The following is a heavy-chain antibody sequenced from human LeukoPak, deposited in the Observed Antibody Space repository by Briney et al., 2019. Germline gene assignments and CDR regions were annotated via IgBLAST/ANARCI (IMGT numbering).Heavy chain of an antibody. CDR2: TYYRYKWYN. CDR3: ARGRAWGVLDY. D-gene: IGHD3-16*01. Sequence: SQTLSLTCAISGGSVSSNSVVWKWIRQSPSRGLEWLGRTYYRYKWYNEYAVSVKSRITINPDTSKNQFSLQLNSVTPEDTAVYYCARGRAWGVLDYWGQGSLVTVSS. V-gene: IGHV6-1*01. J-gene: IGHJ4*02. CDR1: GGSVSSNSVV.